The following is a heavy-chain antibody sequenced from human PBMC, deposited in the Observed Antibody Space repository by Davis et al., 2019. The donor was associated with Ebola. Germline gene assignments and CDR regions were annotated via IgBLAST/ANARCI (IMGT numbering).Heavy chain of an antibody. Sequence: ASVKVSCKTSGYTFSDYYLHWVRQAPGQGLEWMGWINPNSGGTNYAQKFQGRVTMTRDTSISTAYMELSRLRSDDMAVYYCAEVLPTASNWFDPWGQGTLVTVSS. D-gene: IGHD2-2*01. CDR3: AEVLPTASNWFDP. V-gene: IGHV1-2*02. CDR2: INPNSGGT. J-gene: IGHJ5*02. CDR1: GYTFSDYY.